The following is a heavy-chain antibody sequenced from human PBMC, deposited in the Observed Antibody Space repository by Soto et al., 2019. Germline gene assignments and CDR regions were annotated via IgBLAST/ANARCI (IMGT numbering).Heavy chain of an antibody. CDR2: IYYSGST. Sequence: QVQLQESDPGLVKPSQTLSLTCTVSGGSISSGGYYWSWIRQHPGKGLEWIGYIYYSGSTYYNPSLKSRVTISVDTSKNQFSLQLSSVTAADTAVYYCARGVGCSGGSCYSSYYYGMDVWGQGTTVTVSS. J-gene: IGHJ6*02. CDR3: ARGVGCSGGSCYSSYYYGMDV. D-gene: IGHD2-15*01. CDR1: GGSISSGGYY. V-gene: IGHV4-31*03.